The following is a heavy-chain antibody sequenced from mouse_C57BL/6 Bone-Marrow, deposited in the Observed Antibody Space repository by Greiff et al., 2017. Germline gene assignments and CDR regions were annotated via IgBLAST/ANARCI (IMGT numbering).Heavy chain of an antibody. J-gene: IGHJ3*01. CDR3: ARKELFAY. CDR1: GYTFTSYG. V-gene: IGHV1-81*01. CDR2: IYPRSGNT. Sequence: QVQLQQSGAELARPGASVKLSCKASGYTFTSYGISWVKQRTGQGLEWIGEIYPRSGNTYYNEKFKGKATLTADKSSSTAYMELRSLTSEDSAVYFCARKELFAYWGQGTLVTVSA.